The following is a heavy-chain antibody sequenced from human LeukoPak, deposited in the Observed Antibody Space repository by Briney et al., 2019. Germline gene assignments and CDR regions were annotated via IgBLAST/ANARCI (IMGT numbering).Heavy chain of an antibody. Sequence: GGSLRLSCAASGFTFSSYSMNWVRQAPGKGLEWVSYISSSSSTIYYADSVKGRFTISRDNAKNSLYLQMNSLRAEDTAVYYCARDGSDYGDYWYFDLWGRGTLVTVSS. V-gene: IGHV3-48*04. CDR1: GFTFSSYS. CDR2: ISSSSSTI. J-gene: IGHJ2*01. CDR3: ARDGSDYGDYWYFDL. D-gene: IGHD4-17*01.